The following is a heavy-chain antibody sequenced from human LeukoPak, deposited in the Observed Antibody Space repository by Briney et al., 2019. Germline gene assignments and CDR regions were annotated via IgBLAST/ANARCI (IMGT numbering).Heavy chain of an antibody. Sequence: SLGLSCAASGFTFSYYYMNWIRQAPGNGLEWVSSISSSSSYIYYADSVKGRFTISRDNAKNSLYLQMNSLRAEDTAVYYCAPVAGLGYWGQGTLVTVSS. J-gene: IGHJ4*02. D-gene: IGHD6-19*01. CDR3: APVAGLGY. CDR1: GFTFSYYY. CDR2: ISSSSSYI. V-gene: IGHV3-21*01.